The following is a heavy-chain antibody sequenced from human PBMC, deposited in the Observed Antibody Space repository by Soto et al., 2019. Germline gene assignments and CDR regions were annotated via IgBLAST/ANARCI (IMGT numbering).Heavy chain of an antibody. V-gene: IGHV4-39*01. Sequence: QLQLQESGPGLVKPSETLSLTCAVSGGSVSSGGNYWGWIRQSPGKGLEWIASVHDTGTTHYNPSLTSRVTISVDTSKNQFSLNVNSVTAADTAVYYCARGLSSPSAAGVWGQGTLVTVSS. CDR2: VHDTGTT. CDR1: GGSVSSGGNY. CDR3: ARGLSSPSAAGV. J-gene: IGHJ4*02. D-gene: IGHD6-6*01.